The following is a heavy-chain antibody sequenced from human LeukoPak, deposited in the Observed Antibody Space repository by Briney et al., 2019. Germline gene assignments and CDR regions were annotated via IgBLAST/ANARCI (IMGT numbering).Heavy chain of an antibody. CDR3: ARQTGSGLFILP. CDR2: IYYSGNT. Sequence: SETLSLTCTVSGVSISSSNSYWGWIRQPPGKGLEWIGSIYYSGNTYYNASLKSQVPISIDTSKNQFSLRLTSVTAADTAVYYCARQTGSGLFILPGGQGTLVTVSS. J-gene: IGHJ4*02. V-gene: IGHV4-39*01. D-gene: IGHD3/OR15-3a*01. CDR1: GVSISSSNSY.